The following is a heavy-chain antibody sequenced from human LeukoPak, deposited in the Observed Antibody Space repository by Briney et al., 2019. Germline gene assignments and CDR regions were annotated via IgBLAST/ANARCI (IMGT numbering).Heavy chain of an antibody. D-gene: IGHD3-22*01. Sequence: GGSLRLSCAASGFTFSSYGMHWVRQAPGKGLERVAVISYDGSNKYYADSVKGRFTISRDNSKNTLYLQMNSLRAEDTAVYYCAKSFSMIVPDYWGQGTLVTVSS. J-gene: IGHJ4*02. CDR1: GFTFSSYG. CDR3: AKSFSMIVPDY. V-gene: IGHV3-30*18. CDR2: ISYDGSNK.